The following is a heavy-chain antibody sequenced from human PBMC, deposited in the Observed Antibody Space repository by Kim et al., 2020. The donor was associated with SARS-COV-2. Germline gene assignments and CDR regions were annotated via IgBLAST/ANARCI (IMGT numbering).Heavy chain of an antibody. V-gene: IGHV4-59*08. Sequence: SETLSLTCTVSGDSMSADYWNWIRQSPGKGLEWIGYVYFRGTTSYNPSLKSRVTISIDMSKSQFSLKLKSVTAADTAVYYCARRETRDLFTSDWGFFDYWGQGSLVTVSS. CDR3: ARRETRDLFTSDWGFFDY. CDR2: VYFRGTT. CDR1: GDSMSADY. J-gene: IGHJ4*02. D-gene: IGHD7-27*01.